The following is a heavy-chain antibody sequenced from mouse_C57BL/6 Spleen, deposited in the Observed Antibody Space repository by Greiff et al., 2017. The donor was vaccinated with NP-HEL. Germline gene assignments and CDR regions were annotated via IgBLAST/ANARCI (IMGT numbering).Heavy chain of an antibody. D-gene: IGHD2-3*01. Sequence: EVQLQQSGPELVKPGASVKISCKASGYTFTDYYMNWVKQSHGKSLEWIGDINPNNGGTSYNQKFKGKATLTVDKSSSTAYMELRSLTSEDSAVYYCARGGYDGYYEPFAYWGQGTLVTVSA. V-gene: IGHV1-26*01. J-gene: IGHJ3*01. CDR3: ARGGYDGYYEPFAY. CDR2: INPNNGGT. CDR1: GYTFTDYY.